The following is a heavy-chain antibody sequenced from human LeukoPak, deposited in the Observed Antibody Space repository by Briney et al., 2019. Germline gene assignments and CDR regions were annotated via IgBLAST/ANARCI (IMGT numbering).Heavy chain of an antibody. J-gene: IGHJ4*02. V-gene: IGHV3-7*01. Sequence: PGGSLRLSCAASGFTFSTYWMSWVRQAPGKGLEWVANIKQDGSEKYYVNSVKGRFTISRDNAKNSLYLQMSSLRDEDTAMYYCARDSAGNDYWGQGTLVTVSS. CDR1: GFTFSTYW. D-gene: IGHD6-13*01. CDR3: ARDSAGNDY. CDR2: IKQDGSEK.